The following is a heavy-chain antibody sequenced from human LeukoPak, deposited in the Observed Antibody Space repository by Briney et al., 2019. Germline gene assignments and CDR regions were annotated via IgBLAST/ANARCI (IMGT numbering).Heavy chain of an antibody. D-gene: IGHD3-16*01. CDR2: IYYSGNT. CDR1: VGSISRYY. Sequence: KASETLSLTCTVSVGSISRYYWSWIRRPPGEGREWIGYIYYSGNTIYNASRKGRVTFSVDTSKNQFSLKLRSVTAADTAVYYCARTYVANSFDIWGQGTMVTVSS. CDR3: ARTYVANSFDI. V-gene: IGHV4-59*01. J-gene: IGHJ3*02.